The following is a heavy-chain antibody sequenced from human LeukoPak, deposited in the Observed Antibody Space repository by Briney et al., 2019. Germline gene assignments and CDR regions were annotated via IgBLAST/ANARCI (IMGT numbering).Heavy chain of an antibody. CDR3: ARPHYDYVWGSYRPGSFDY. D-gene: IGHD3-16*02. V-gene: IGHV3-30*03. Sequence: GGSLRLSCAASGFTFSSYDMHWVRQAPGKGLEWVALISYDGSNKYYADSVKGRFTISRDSSKNTLYLQMNSLRAEVTAVYYCARPHYDYVWGSYRPGSFDYWGQGTLVTVSS. J-gene: IGHJ4*02. CDR2: ISYDGSNK. CDR1: GFTFSSYD.